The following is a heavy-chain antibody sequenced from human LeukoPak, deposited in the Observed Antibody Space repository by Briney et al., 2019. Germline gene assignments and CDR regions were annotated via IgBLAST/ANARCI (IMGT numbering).Heavy chain of an antibody. D-gene: IGHD4-11*01. J-gene: IGHJ4*02. CDR2: IYYSGST. Sequence: SETLSLTCTVSGGSISSGDYYWSWIREPPGKGLEWIGYIYYSGSTYYNPSLKSRVTISVDTSKNQFSLKLSSVTAADTAVYYCARDPRDNYSNDVGDDYWGQGTLVTVSS. V-gene: IGHV4-30-4*08. CDR3: ARDPRDNYSNDVGDDY. CDR1: GGSISSGDYY.